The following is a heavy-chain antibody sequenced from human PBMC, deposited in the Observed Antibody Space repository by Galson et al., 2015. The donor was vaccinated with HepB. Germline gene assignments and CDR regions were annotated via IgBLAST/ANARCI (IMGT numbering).Heavy chain of an antibody. CDR3: AREDPVPLGIAVAGTSYFQH. V-gene: IGHV3-74*01. D-gene: IGHD6-19*01. CDR1: GFTFSSYW. Sequence: LRLSCAASGFTFSSYWMHWVRQAPGKGLVWVSRINSDGSSTSYADSVKGRFTISRDNAKNTLYLQMNSLRAEDTAVYYCAREDPVPLGIAVAGTSYFQHWGQGTLVTVSS. CDR2: INSDGSST. J-gene: IGHJ1*01.